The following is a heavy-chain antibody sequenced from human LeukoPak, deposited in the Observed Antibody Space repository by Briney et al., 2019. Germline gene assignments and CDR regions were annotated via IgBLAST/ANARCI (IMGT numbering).Heavy chain of an antibody. CDR1: GYTFTGYY. V-gene: IGHV1-2*02. Sequence: GASVKVSCKASGYTFTGYYMHWVRQAPGQGLEWLGWINPHTGDTYHAQKFQGRVTMTSDASVNTAYMQLSRLKSDDTAIYYCARGEAPEDKWGQGTLVTVSS. J-gene: IGHJ4*02. CDR2: INPHTGDT. CDR3: ARGEAPEDK.